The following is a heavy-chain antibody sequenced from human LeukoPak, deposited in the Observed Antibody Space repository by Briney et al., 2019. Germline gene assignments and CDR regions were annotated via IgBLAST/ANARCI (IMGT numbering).Heavy chain of an antibody. V-gene: IGHV3-7*05. Sequence: GGSLRLSCAASGFAFSGYWMAWVRQAPGRGLEWVAHINQDGSGKNYVDPVKGRFTISRDNAKNSVYLQLDTLRAEDTAVYFCARDDYLGYWGQGTLVT. CDR2: INQDGSGK. J-gene: IGHJ4*02. D-gene: IGHD3-16*01. CDR1: GFAFSGYW. CDR3: ARDDYLGY.